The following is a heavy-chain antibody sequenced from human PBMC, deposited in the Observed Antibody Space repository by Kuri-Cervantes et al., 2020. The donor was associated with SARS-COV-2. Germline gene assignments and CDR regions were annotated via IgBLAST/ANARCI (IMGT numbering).Heavy chain of an antibody. D-gene: IGHD6-19*01. CDR3: ARDGQWLVLLDYYYYGMDV. J-gene: IGHJ6*02. Sequence: ASVKVSCKDSGNSFTSYWIDWMRQMPGKGLEWMGWISAYNGNTNYAQKLQGRVTMTTDTSTSTAYMELRSLRSDDTAVYYCARDGQWLVLLDYYYYGMDVWGQGTTVTVSS. CDR1: GNSFTSYW. V-gene: IGHV1-18*04. CDR2: ISAYNGNT.